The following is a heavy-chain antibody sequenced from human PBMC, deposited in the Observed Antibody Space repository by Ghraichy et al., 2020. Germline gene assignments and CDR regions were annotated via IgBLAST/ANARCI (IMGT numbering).Heavy chain of an antibody. V-gene: IGHV3-64*05. CDR1: GFTFSDYA. Sequence: GGSLRLSCLASGFTFSDYALHWVRQAPGRGLEYVSGISGNGVYTYYSDSVKGRFTMSRDYSRNTLYFQMSSLRAEDTAVYYCVKDRRSNYIDYEPSFDYWGQGTLVTVA. J-gene: IGHJ4*02. CDR2: ISGNGVYT. CDR3: VKDRRSNYIDYEPSFDY. D-gene: IGHD4-11*01.